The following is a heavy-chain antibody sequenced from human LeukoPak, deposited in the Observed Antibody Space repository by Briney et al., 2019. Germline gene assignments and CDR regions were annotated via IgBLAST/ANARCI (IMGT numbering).Heavy chain of an antibody. V-gene: IGHV3-23*01. J-gene: IGHJ3*02. CDR1: GFTFSSYA. Sequence: GGSLRLSCAASGFTFSSYAMSWVRQAPGKGLEWVSAISGSGGSTYYADSVKGRFTISRGNSKNSLYLQMNSLRAEDTAVYYCARVTLGAEAFDIWGQGTMVTVSS. CDR2: ISGSGGST. D-gene: IGHD3-16*01. CDR3: ARVTLGAEAFDI.